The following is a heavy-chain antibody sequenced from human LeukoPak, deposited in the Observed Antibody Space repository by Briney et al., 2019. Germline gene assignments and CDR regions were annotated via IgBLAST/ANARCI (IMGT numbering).Heavy chain of an antibody. D-gene: IGHD6-25*01. CDR2: IYYSGST. J-gene: IGHJ4*02. CDR3: ARQESGGTSPSFDY. Sequence: PSETLSLTCTVSGGSISSSSYYWGWIRQPPGKGLEWIGSIYYSGSTYYNPSLKSRVTISVDTSKNQFSLKLSSVTAADTAVYYCARQESGGTSPSFDYWGQGTLVTVSP. V-gene: IGHV4-39*01. CDR1: GGSISSSSYY.